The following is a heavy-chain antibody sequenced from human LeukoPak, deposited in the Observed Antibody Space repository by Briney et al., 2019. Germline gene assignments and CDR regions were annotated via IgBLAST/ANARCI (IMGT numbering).Heavy chain of an antibody. V-gene: IGHV3-23*01. CDR2: ISGSGGST. CDR3: AKDGGLWVSAHWGDS. D-gene: IGHD7-27*01. CDR1: GFTFSSYA. Sequence: PGGSLRLSCAASGFTFSSYAMSWVRQAPGKGLEWVSAISGSGGSTYYADSVKGRVTISRDNSKHTLYLPMNSLRAEDTAVYYCAKDGGLWVSAHWGDSWGRGTLVTVSS. J-gene: IGHJ4*02.